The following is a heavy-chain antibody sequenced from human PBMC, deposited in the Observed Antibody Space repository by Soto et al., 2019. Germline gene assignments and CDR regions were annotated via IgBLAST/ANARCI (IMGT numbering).Heavy chain of an antibody. J-gene: IGHJ4*02. CDR1: GYTFSNYG. CDR2: ISAYNGNT. D-gene: IGHD1-1*01. CDR3: ASGPSAWSQMYYFDN. Sequence: ASVKVSCKASGYTFSNYGISWVRQAPGQGLEWMGWISAYNGNTNYAQKLQGRVTMTTDTSTSTAYMELRSLRSDDTAVYYCASGPSAWSQMYYFDNWGQGTLVTVSS. V-gene: IGHV1-18*01.